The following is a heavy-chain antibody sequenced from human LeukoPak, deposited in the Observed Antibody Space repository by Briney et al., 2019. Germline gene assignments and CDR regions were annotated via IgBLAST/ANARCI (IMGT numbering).Heavy chain of an antibody. J-gene: IGHJ4*02. CDR3: ARALNGHDSSVYYFDY. CDR1: GGSISSSF. V-gene: IGHV4-4*07. Sequence: SETLSLTCIVSGGSISSSFWSWIRQPAGKGLEWIGRIYSSGSTNYNPSLKSRVTISVDTSKNQFSLKLSSVTAADTAVYYCARALNGHDSSVYYFDYWGQGTLVTVSS. D-gene: IGHD3-22*01. CDR2: IYSSGST.